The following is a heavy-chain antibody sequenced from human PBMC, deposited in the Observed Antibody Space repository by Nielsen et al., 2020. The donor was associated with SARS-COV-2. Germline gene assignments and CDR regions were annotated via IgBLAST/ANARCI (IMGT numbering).Heavy chain of an antibody. V-gene: IGHV3-9*01. J-gene: IGHJ4*02. CDR1: GFTFDDYA. Sequence: SLKISCAASGFTFDDYAMHWVRQPPGKGLEWVSAISWNGGNIGYAESVKGRFTISRDNAKNSLYLQMNSLRPEDTALYYCTKGPYASGTYPVDSWGQGTLVTVSS. CDR2: ISWNGGNI. CDR3: TKGPYASGTYPVDS. D-gene: IGHD3-10*01.